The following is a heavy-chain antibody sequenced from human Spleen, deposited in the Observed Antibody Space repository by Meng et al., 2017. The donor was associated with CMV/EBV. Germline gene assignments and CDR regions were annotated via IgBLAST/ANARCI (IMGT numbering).Heavy chain of an antibody. V-gene: IGHV4-30-4*08. D-gene: IGHD3-10*01. CDR1: SISSGDYY. CDR2: IYYSGGA. CDR3: ARGTSFYGSGTDDWFDP. J-gene: IGHJ5*02. Sequence: SISSGDYYWRWIRLPPGKGLEWIGYIYYSGGAYYNPSLESRITMSVYTSRSQFSLRLSSVTAADTAVYYCARGTSFYGSGTDDWFDPWGPGTLVTVSS.